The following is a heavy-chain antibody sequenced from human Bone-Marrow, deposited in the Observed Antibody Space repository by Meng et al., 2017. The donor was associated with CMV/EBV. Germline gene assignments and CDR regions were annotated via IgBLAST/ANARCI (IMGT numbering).Heavy chain of an antibody. J-gene: IGHJ6*02. D-gene: IGHD2-15*01. CDR3: ASAYSRGAYYYGMYV. V-gene: IGHV1-69*05. CDR2: IIPIFGTA. Sequence: SVKVSCKASGGTFSSYAISWVRQAPGQGLEWMGGIIPIFGTANYAQKFQGRVTITTDESTSTAYMELSSLRSEDTAVYYCASAYSRGAYYYGMYVWGQRTTVTVSS. CDR1: GGTFSSYA.